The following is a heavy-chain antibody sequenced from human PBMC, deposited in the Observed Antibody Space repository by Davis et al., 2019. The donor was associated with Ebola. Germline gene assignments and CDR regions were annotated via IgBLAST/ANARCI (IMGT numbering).Heavy chain of an antibody. V-gene: IGHV3-33*06. CDR1: GFTFSSYG. CDR3: VKRTSGSSGWDY. J-gene: IGHJ4*02. D-gene: IGHD6-6*01. CDR2: IWYDGSNK. Sequence: GGSLRLSCAASGFTFSSYGMHWVRQAPGKGLEWVAVIWYDGSNKYYADSVKGRFTISRDNSKNTLYLQMNSLRVEDTATYYCVKRTSGSSGWDYWGQGTLVTVSS.